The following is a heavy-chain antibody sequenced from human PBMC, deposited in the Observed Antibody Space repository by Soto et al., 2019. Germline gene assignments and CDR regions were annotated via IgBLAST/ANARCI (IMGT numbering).Heavy chain of an antibody. V-gene: IGHV1-18*01. D-gene: IGHD4-17*01. CDR1: GYTFSSYG. Sequence: ASLKVSCKASGYTFSSYGISWVRQAPGQGLEWIGWISAYNGNTNYAQKLQGRVTMTTDTSTSTAYMELRSLRSDDTAVYYCARDEFGDPGVYWGQGTLVTVSS. CDR3: ARDEFGDPGVY. CDR2: ISAYNGNT. J-gene: IGHJ4*02.